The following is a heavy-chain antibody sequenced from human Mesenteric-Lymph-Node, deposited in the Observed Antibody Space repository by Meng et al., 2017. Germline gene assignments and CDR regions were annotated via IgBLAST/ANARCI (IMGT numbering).Heavy chain of an antibody. V-gene: IGHV4-34*02. CDR2: VYHNGVT. CDR3: ARGGATSMIIKY. CDR1: GGSLSGYY. Sequence: QVQLKQWGAEAVKPSETLSLTCAVYGGSLSGYYWSWIRQPPGKGLEWMGEVYHNGVTKYSPSLRSRVVISIDTSKNQFSLNLRSVSAADTAMYYCARGGATSMIIKYWGPGTLVTVSS. J-gene: IGHJ4*02. D-gene: IGHD3-10*01.